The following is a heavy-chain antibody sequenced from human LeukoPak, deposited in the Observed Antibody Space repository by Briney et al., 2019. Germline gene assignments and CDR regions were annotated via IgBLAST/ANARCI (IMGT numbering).Heavy chain of an antibody. CDR2: INHSGST. CDR3: ARYRYASAFDI. CDR1: GGSFSGYY. V-gene: IGHV4-34*01. D-gene: IGHD2-2*01. Sequence: SETLSLTCAVYGGSFSGYYWSWIRQPPGKGLEWIGEINHSGSTNYNPSLKSRVTISVDTSKNQFSLKLSSVTAADTAVYYCARYRYASAFDIWGQGTMVTVSS. J-gene: IGHJ3*02.